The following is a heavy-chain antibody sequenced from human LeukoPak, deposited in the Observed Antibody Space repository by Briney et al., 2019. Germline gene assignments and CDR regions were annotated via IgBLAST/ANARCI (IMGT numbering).Heavy chain of an antibody. Sequence: GGSLRLSCAASGFTFSSYAMSWVRQAPGKGLEWVSAISGSGGSTYYADSVKGRFTISRDNSKNTLYLQMNSLRAEDTAVYYRAKDLDYGDSRPFDYWGQGTLVTVSS. CDR1: GFTFSSYA. CDR3: AKDLDYGDSRPFDY. J-gene: IGHJ4*02. D-gene: IGHD4-17*01. CDR2: ISGSGGST. V-gene: IGHV3-23*01.